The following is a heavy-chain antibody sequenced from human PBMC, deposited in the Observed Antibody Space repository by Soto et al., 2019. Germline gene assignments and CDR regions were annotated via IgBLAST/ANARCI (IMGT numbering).Heavy chain of an antibody. CDR3: AKDYGRHYYYYGMDA. D-gene: IGHD4-17*01. J-gene: IGHJ6*02. CDR1: GFTFSSYG. V-gene: IGHV3-30*18. CDR2: ISYDESNK. Sequence: GGSLRLSCAASGFTFSSYGMHWVRQAPGKGLEWVAVISYDESNKYYADSVKGRFTISRDNSKNTLYLQMNSLRAEDTAVYYCAKDYGRHYYYYGMDAWGQGTTVTVSS.